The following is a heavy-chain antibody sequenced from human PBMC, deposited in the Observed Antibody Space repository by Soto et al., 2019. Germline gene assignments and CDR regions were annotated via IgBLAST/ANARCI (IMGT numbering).Heavy chain of an antibody. D-gene: IGHD3-9*01. CDR1: GFTFSSYG. Sequence: QVQLVESGGGVVQPGRSLRLSCAASGFTFSSYGMHWVRQAPGKGLEWVAVISYDGSNKYYADSVKGRFTISRDNSKNTRYLQMNILRVEDTAVYYCAKAIQYYDILTGYYYYYGMDVWGQGTTVTVSS. J-gene: IGHJ6*01. CDR3: AKAIQYYDILTGYYYYYGMDV. V-gene: IGHV3-30*18. CDR2: ISYDGSNK.